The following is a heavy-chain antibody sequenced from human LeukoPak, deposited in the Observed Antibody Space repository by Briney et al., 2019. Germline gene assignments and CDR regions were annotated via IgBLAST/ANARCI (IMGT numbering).Heavy chain of an antibody. CDR3: ARLTDF. CDR1: GGSLIISNYY. CDR2: ISYSGST. Sequence: SETLSLTCTVSGGSLIISNYYWGWIRQSPGKGLECLGKISYSGSTYYNPSLRSRVHMSVDTSKNQFALTLSSVTAADTAVYYCARLTDFWGQGILVTVSS. V-gene: IGHV4-39*01. J-gene: IGHJ4*02.